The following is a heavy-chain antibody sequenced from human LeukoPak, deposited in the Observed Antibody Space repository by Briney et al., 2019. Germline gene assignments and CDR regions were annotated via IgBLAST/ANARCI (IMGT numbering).Heavy chain of an antibody. CDR3: ARESETSGWYDY. CDR2: ISGDGGST. CDR1: GFIFDNYA. D-gene: IGHD6-19*01. Sequence: PGGSLRLSCAAPGFIFDNYAIHWVRQAPGKGLEWVSLISGDGGSTFYADSVRGRFTISRDNTRKSLSLQMSSLRSEDTALYYCARESETSGWYDYWGQGTLSPSPQ. J-gene: IGHJ4*02. V-gene: IGHV3-43*02.